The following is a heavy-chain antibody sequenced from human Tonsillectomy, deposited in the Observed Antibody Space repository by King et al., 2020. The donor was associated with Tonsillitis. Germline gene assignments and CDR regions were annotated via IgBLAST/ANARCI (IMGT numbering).Heavy chain of an antibody. Sequence: VQLVESGGGLVQPGGSLRLSCAASGFTFSSYWMSWVRQAPGKGLEWVANIKAEGSEKYYVDSVKGRFTISRDNAKNSLYLQMNSLRAEETAVYYCARDIEQGGSYYAFDIWGQGTMVSVSS. J-gene: IGHJ3*02. D-gene: IGHD1-26*01. CDR3: ARDIEQGGSYYAFDI. CDR2: IKAEGSEK. V-gene: IGHV3-7*01. CDR1: GFTFSSYW.